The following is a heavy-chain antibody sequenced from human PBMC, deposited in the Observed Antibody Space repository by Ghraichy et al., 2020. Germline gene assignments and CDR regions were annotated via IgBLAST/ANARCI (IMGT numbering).Heavy chain of an antibody. Sequence: GGSLRLSCSASGFTYTRYWMSWVRQAPGKGLEWLANINQDGSETDCVDRVKGRFSFPRDNAKNSLYLQLNSLRAEDTAVYFCARIGYSSSSFDYWGQGTLVTVSS. CDR3: ARIGYSSSSFDY. CDR1: GFTYTRYW. V-gene: IGHV3-7*03. CDR2: INQDGSET. J-gene: IGHJ4*02. D-gene: IGHD6-6*01.